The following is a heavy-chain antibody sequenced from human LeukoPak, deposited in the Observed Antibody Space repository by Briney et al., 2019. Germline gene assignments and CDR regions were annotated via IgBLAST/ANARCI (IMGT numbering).Heavy chain of an antibody. V-gene: IGHV1-18*01. CDR2: ISAYNGNT. CDR1: GYTFTSYG. CDR3: ARDSRPRYDFWSGFIYGMDV. J-gene: IGHJ6*02. Sequence: ASVKVSCKASGYTFTSYGISWVRQAPGQGLEWMGWISAYNGNTNYAQKLQGRVTMTTDTSTSTAYMELSSLRSEDTAVYYCARDSRPRYDFWSGFIYGMDVWGQGTTVTVSS. D-gene: IGHD3-3*01.